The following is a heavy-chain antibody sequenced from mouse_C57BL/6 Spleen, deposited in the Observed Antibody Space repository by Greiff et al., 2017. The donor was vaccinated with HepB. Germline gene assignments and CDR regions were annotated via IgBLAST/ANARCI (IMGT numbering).Heavy chain of an antibody. CDR3: TRDKGIDYYAMDY. Sequence: EVKLMESGEGLVKPGGSLKLSCAASGFTFSSYAMSWVRQTPEKRLEWVAYISSGGDYIYYADTVKGRFTISRDNARNTLYLQMSSLKSEDTAMYYCTRDKGIDYYAMDYWGQGTSVTVSS. V-gene: IGHV5-9-1*02. CDR1: GFTFSSYA. J-gene: IGHJ4*01. CDR2: ISSGGDYI.